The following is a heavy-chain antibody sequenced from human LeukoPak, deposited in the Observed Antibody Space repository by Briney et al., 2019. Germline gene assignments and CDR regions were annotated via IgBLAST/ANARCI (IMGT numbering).Heavy chain of an antibody. Sequence: SETLSLTCTVSGGSISSYYWSWIRQPAGKGLEWIGRIYTSGSINYNPSLKSRVTMSVDTSKNQFSLKLSSVTAADTAVYYCARVGYDFWSGYFSQFDYWGQGTLVTVSS. CDR3: ARVGYDFWSGYFSQFDY. D-gene: IGHD3-3*01. J-gene: IGHJ4*02. CDR2: IYTSGSI. V-gene: IGHV4-4*07. CDR1: GGSISSYY.